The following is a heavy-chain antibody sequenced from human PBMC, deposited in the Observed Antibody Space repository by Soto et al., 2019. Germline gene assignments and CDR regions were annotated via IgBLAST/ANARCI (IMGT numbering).Heavy chain of an antibody. V-gene: IGHV3-23*01. CDR2: ISGSGGST. CDR1: GFTFSSYA. Sequence: GGSVRLSCAASGFTFSSYAMSWVRQAPGKGLEWVSAISGSGGSTYYADSVKGRFTISRDNSKNTLYLQMNSLRAEDTAVYYCAKTREVTYYYDSSGYSGYWGQGTLVTVSS. D-gene: IGHD3-22*01. CDR3: AKTREVTYYYDSSGYSGY. J-gene: IGHJ4*02.